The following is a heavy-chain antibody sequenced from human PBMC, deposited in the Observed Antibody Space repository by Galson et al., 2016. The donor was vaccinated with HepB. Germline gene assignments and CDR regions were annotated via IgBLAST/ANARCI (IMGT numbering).Heavy chain of an antibody. CDR3: ARDRGPFDAFDI. D-gene: IGHD3-10*01. CDR1: GFDFSSYR. V-gene: IGHV3-21*01. CDR2: ISSSSNFI. Sequence: SLRLSCAASGFDFSSYRMNWVRQAPGKGLDWVATISSSSNFIYYADSVKGRFTISRDNAEDSLDLQMNSLRAEDTAVYYRARDRGPFDAFDIWGRGTMVTVSS. J-gene: IGHJ3*02.